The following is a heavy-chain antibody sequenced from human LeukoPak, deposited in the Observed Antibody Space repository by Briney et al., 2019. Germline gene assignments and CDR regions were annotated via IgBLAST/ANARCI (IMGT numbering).Heavy chain of an antibody. J-gene: IGHJ5*02. CDR2: ISSSTSTI. CDR1: GFTFSSYS. Sequence: GGSLRLSCAASGFTFSSYSMNWVRQAPGKGLEWVSYISSSTSTIYYADSVKGRFTISRDNAKNTLYLQMNSLRGEDTAVYYCARDMLFGESVYNWFDPWGQGTLVTVSS. D-gene: IGHD3/OR15-3a*01. CDR3: ARDMLFGESVYNWFDP. V-gene: IGHV3-48*01.